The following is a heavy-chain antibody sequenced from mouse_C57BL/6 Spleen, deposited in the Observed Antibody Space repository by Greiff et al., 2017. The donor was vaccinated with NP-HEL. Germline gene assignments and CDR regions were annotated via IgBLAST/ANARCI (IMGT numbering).Heavy chain of an antibody. CDR1: GFTFSSYT. CDR3: ARPYYYAMDY. V-gene: IGHV5-9*01. CDR2: ISGGGGNT. J-gene: IGHJ4*01. Sequence: EVKLMESGGGLVKPGGSLKLSCAASGFTFSSYTMSWVRQTPEKRLEWVATISGGGGNTYYPDSVKGRFTISRDNAKNTLYLQMSSLRSEDTALYYCARPYYYAMDYWGQGTSVTVSS.